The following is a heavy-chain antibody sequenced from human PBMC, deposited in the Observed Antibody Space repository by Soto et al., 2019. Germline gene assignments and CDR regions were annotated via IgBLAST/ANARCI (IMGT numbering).Heavy chain of an antibody. D-gene: IGHD4-17*01. V-gene: IGHV4-59*01. CDR2: IYYSGRT. Sequence: QVQLQESGPGLVKPSETLSLTCTVSGGSIRDYFWTWIRQPPGKGLEWIGCIYYSGRTNYNPSLKSRVSISVDTSKNHFSLHLRSVTAADTAVYYCARVGGDDFGDSGGFDYWGQGTLVPVSS. CDR3: ARVGGDDFGDSGGFDY. CDR1: GGSIRDYF. J-gene: IGHJ4*02.